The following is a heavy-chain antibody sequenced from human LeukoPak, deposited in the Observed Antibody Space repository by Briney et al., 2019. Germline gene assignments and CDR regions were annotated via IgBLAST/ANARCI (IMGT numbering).Heavy chain of an antibody. D-gene: IGHD2-2*01. CDR1: GYSFTSGHY. V-gene: IGHV4-38-2*01. CDR2: IYHTGST. Sequence: SETLSLTCSVSGYSFTSGHYWGWIRQPPGKGPEWIGNIYHTGSTHYNPSLKSRVTISVDMSKNQFSLKLSSVTAADTAVYYCARYCSSTSCILRGFDYWGQGTLVTVSS. J-gene: IGHJ4*02. CDR3: ARYCSSTSCILRGFDY.